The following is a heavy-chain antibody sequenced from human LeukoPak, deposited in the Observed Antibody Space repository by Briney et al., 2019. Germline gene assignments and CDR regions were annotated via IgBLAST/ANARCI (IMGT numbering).Heavy chain of an antibody. CDR1: GFTFRSYW. D-gene: IGHD1/OR15-1a*01. J-gene: IGHJ6*03. CDR3: ASGRKLEQDYYYYYYMDV. Sequence: GGSLRLSCAGSGFTFRSYWMHWVRQAPGKGLEWVANIKQDGSEKYYVDSVKGRFTISRDNANDSVYLQMNSLRAEDTAVYYCASGRKLEQDYYYYYYMDVWGKGTTVTVSS. V-gene: IGHV3-7*01. CDR2: IKQDGSEK.